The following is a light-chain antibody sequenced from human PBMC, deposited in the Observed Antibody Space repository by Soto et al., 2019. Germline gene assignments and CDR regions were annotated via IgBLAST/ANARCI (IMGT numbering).Light chain of an antibody. CDR1: QSVSCN. V-gene: IGKV3-15*01. Sequence: EIVMTQSPATLSVSPGERATLSCRARQSVSCNLAWYPQNPGQAPRLLIYGASPRATGIPATFSGSGSGTEVNFTISILQSEDFAGYYCQQYNTWPSFTFGPGTKVDIK. CDR3: QQYNTWPSFT. J-gene: IGKJ3*01. CDR2: GAS.